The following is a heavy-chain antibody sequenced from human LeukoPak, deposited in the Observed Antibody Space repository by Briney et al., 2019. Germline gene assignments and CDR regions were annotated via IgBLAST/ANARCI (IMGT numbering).Heavy chain of an antibody. Sequence: SVKVSCKASGYTFTSYDINWVRQATGQGLEWMGRIIPILGIANYAQKFQGRVTITADKSTSTAYMELSSLRSEDTAVYYCARGGIFGVVIMPSDYYYGMDVWGQGTTVTVSS. CDR2: IIPILGIA. J-gene: IGHJ6*02. CDR3: ARGGIFGVVIMPSDYYYGMDV. V-gene: IGHV1-69*04. D-gene: IGHD3-3*01. CDR1: GYTFTSYD.